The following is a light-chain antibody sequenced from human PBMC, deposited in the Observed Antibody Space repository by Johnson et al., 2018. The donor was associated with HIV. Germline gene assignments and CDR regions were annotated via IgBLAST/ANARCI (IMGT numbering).Light chain of an antibody. Sequence: QSVLTQPPSVSAAPRQKVTISCSGSSSNIGTNYVAWYQQLPGTAPKLLIYDNTKRPSGIPDRFSGSKSVPSATLGITGLQTGDEADYYCGTWDTSLIARYVFGSGTKVTVL. J-gene: IGLJ1*01. V-gene: IGLV1-51*01. CDR3: GTWDTSLIARYV. CDR1: SSNIGTNY. CDR2: DNT.